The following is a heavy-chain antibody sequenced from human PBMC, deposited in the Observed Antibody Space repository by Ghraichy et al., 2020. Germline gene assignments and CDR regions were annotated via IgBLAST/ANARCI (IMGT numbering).Heavy chain of an antibody. J-gene: IGHJ2*01. D-gene: IGHD3-9*01. CDR3: AKGRREILTGYYFHWYFDL. V-gene: IGHV3-23*01. CDR1: GFTFSSLA. Sequence: GGSLRLSCAASGFTFSSLAMSWVRQAPGKGLEWVSTISGSGSSTYYADSVKGRFTISRDNSKNTLYLQMNSLRAEDTAIYYCAKGRREILTGYYFHWYFDLWGRGTLVTVSS. CDR2: ISGSGSST.